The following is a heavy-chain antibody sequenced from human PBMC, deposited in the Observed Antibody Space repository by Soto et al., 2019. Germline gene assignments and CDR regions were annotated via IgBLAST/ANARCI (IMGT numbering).Heavy chain of an antibody. CDR1: GGSITNIATS. CDR2: IYHSGST. J-gene: IGHJ6*02. CDR3: ARDVGASCTDFVYSDSGGLDV. Sequence: QLQLQESGSRLLRPSQTLSLTCAVSGGSITNIATSWTWLRQPPGKGLEWIGYIYHSGSTYYNPSLKSRVAISVDKSKNQFSLNLSSVTAADTAVYYCARDVGASCTDFVYSDSGGLDVWGHGTTVTVSS. V-gene: IGHV4-30-2*01. D-gene: IGHD2-8*02.